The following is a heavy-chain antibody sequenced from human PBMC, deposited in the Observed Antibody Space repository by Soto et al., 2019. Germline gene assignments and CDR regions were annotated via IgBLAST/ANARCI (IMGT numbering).Heavy chain of an antibody. J-gene: IGHJ4*02. D-gene: IGHD3-22*01. CDR3: AIRASYYDSSGYFDY. V-gene: IGHV3-74*01. CDR1: GLTFSDYY. Sequence: GGSLRLSCAASGLTFSDYYMSWIRQAPGKGLVWVSRINSDGSSTSYADSVKGRFTISRDNAKNTLYLQMNSLRAEDTAVYYCAIRASYYDSSGYFDYWGQGTLVTAPQ. CDR2: INSDGSST.